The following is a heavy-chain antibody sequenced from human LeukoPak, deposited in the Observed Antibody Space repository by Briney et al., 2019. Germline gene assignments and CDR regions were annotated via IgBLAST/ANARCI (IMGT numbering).Heavy chain of an antibody. CDR3: ASGRHDFLH. V-gene: IGHV3-7*01. D-gene: IGHD3/OR15-3a*01. CDR1: GFVFSTYW. CDR2: INLDGTEE. Sequence: GGSLRLSCAASGFVFSTYWMAWVRQAPGKGLEWVANINLDGTEEHYVDSSLKGRFTISRDNAKNSLYLQMTSLRVEDTAVYYCASGRHDFLHWGQGTLVTVSS. J-gene: IGHJ4*02.